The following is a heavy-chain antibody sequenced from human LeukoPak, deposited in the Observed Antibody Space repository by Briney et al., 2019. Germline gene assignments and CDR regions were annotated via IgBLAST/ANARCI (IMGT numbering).Heavy chain of an antibody. D-gene: IGHD6-6*01. CDR1: GFTFSSYA. V-gene: IGHV3-23*01. Sequence: GGSLRLSCAASGFTFSSYAMSWVRQAPGKGLEWVSVISGSGGSTDYADSVKGRFTISRDNSKNTLYLQMNSLRAEDTAVYYCAKDLEEYSRSSLYYGMDVWGQGTTVTVSS. J-gene: IGHJ6*02. CDR3: AKDLEEYSRSSLYYGMDV. CDR2: ISGSGGST.